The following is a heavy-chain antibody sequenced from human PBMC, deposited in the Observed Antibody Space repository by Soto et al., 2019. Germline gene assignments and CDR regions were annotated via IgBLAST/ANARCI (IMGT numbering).Heavy chain of an antibody. D-gene: IGHD6-19*01. V-gene: IGHV1-69*04. CDR3: GTDSVSDWRPGVGY. CDR1: GVSFSDST. Sequence: QVLLVQSGAEVKKPGSSVKVSCKASGVSFSDSTISWVRQAPGQGLEWMGKIIPILGIPNFAQKFQGRVTITADKSTSTAYMELSSLRSEATAVYYCGTDSVSDWRPGVGYWGQGTLVTVSS. CDR2: IIPILGIP. J-gene: IGHJ4*02.